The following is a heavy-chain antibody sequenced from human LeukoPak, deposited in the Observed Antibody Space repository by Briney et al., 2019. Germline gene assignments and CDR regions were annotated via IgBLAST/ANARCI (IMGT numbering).Heavy chain of an antibody. J-gene: IGHJ5*02. CDR3: ARAKGGYCSGGSCYWFDP. CDR1: GFTFSSYS. D-gene: IGHD2-15*01. V-gene: IGHV3-21*01. Sequence: GGSLRLSCAASGFTFSSYSMNWVRQAPGKGLEWVSSISSSCSYIYYADSVKGRFTISRDNAKNSLYLQMNSLRAEDTAVYYCARAKGGYCSGGSCYWFDPWGQGTLVTVSS. CDR2: ISSSCSYI.